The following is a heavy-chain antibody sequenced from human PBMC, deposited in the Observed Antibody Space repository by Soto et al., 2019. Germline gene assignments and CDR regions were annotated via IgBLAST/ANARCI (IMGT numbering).Heavy chain of an antibody. CDR2: INQDGSGK. CDR1: GFTFSTYW. Sequence: EVHLVESGVGLVQPGGSLRLSCAASGFTFSTYWMSWVRQAPGKGLEWVANINQDGSGKYYAESMKGRFTSSRDNAQNSLFLQMSSLRAEDTAVYYCAREVPAGVLDYCGRGTLVTVSS. J-gene: IGHJ4*02. CDR3: AREVPAGVLDY. D-gene: IGHD2-2*01. V-gene: IGHV3-7*01.